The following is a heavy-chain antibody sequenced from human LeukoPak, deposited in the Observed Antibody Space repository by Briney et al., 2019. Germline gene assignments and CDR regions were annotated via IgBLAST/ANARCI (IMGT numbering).Heavy chain of an antibody. CDR2: ISRNSGSI. CDR3: AKDRTNCGGDCYQGGSFDY. V-gene: IGHV3-9*01. Sequence: GGSLRLSCAASGFTFDDYAMHWVRQAPGKGLEWVSGISRNSGSIGYADSVKGRFTISRDNAKNSLYLQMNSLRAEDTALYYCAKDRTNCGGDCYQGGSFDYWGQGTLVTVSS. J-gene: IGHJ4*02. CDR1: GFTFDDYA. D-gene: IGHD2-21*02.